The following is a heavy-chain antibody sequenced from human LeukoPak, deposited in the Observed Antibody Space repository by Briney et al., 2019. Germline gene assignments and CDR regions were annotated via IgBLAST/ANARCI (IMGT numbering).Heavy chain of an antibody. CDR2: IDPQDDET. CDR3: AAGGSGSYLFDP. Sequence: ASVKVSCKVSGYTLTELSIHWVRQVPGKGLEWMGGIDPQDDETLYAQNFQGRVTMTVDTSTDTAYLELISLRSEDTAVYSCAAGGSGSYLFDPWGQGTLVIVSS. D-gene: IGHD1-26*01. V-gene: IGHV1-24*01. CDR1: GYTLTELS. J-gene: IGHJ5*02.